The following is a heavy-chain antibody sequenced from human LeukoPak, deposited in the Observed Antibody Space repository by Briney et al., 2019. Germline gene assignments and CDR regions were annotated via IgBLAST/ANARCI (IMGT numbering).Heavy chain of an antibody. J-gene: IGHJ4*02. D-gene: IGHD3-22*01. CDR2: INYSGST. V-gene: IGHV4-59*01. CDR1: GGSISSYY. CDR3: ARGYYDTNGYYYRLDF. Sequence: SETLSLTCTVSGGSISSYYWSWIRQPPGKGLEWIGYINYSGSTNYNPSLKSRVTMSVDTSKNQFSLKLSSVTAADTAMYYCARGYYDTNGYYYRLDFWGQGTLLTVSS.